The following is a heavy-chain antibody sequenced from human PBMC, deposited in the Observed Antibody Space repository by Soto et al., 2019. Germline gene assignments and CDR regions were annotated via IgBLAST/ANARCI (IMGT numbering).Heavy chain of an antibody. CDR3: ARSIVAVVGANPYWFDP. CDR1: GGSISSSAYY. Sequence: QVQLQESGPGLVKPSQTLSLTCTVSGGSISSSAYYWSWIRQHPGKGLELIGHIYYSGSTYYNPSLNRRVSISVDTSKNQFSLKLSSVTVADTAVYYCARSIVAVVGANPYWFDPWGQGTLVTVSS. CDR2: IYYSGST. J-gene: IGHJ5*02. D-gene: IGHD2-15*01. V-gene: IGHV4-31*03.